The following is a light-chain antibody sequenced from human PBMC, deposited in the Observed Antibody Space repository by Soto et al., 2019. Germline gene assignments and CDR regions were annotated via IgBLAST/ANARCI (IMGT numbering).Light chain of an antibody. V-gene: IGKV3-15*01. J-gene: IGKJ1*01. CDR2: GAS. CDR3: QQYSNWPSWT. Sequence: EIVRTKSTATLSSSPEEKATISCTASQSGCRDLAWYHQTPGQAPRILIYGASTRATGIPARFSGSGSGTEFTLTISSLQSEDFAVYYCQQYSNWPSWTFGQRSIV. CDR1: QSGCRD.